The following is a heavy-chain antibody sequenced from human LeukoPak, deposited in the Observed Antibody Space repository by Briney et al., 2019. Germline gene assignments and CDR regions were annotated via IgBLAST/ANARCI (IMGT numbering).Heavy chain of an antibody. V-gene: IGHV4-59*01. Sequence: PSETLSLTCTVSGGSISSYYWSWIRQPPGKGLEWIGYIYYSGSTNYNPSLKSRVTISVDTSKNQFSLKLSSATAADTAVYYCARYDGDYFDHWGQGTLVTVSS. CDR2: IYYSGST. CDR3: ARYDGDYFDH. D-gene: IGHD3-10*01. J-gene: IGHJ4*02. CDR1: GGSISSYY.